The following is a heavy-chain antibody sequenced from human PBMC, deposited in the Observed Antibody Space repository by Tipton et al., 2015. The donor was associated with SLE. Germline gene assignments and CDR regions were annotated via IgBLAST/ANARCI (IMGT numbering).Heavy chain of an antibody. CDR2: IYYSGST. CDR3: AGGAATYYYYYGMDV. CDR1: GGSISSYY. V-gene: IGHV4-59*01. Sequence: TLSLTCTVSGGSISSYYWSWIRQPPGKGLEWIGYIYYSGSTNYNPSLKSRVTISVDTSKNQFSLKLSSVTAADTAVYYCAGGAATYYYYYGMDVWGQGTTVPVSS. J-gene: IGHJ6*02. D-gene: IGHD6-13*01.